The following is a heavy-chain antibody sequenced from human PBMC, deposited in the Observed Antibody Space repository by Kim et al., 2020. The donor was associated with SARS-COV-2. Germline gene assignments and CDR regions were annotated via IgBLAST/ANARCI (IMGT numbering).Heavy chain of an antibody. Sequence: SVKGRFTISRDNAKNSLYLQMNSLRAEDTAVYYCARDRLVRGVIINYFDYWGQGTLVTVSS. CDR3: ARDRLVRGVIINYFDY. J-gene: IGHJ4*02. D-gene: IGHD3-10*01. V-gene: IGHV3-21*01.